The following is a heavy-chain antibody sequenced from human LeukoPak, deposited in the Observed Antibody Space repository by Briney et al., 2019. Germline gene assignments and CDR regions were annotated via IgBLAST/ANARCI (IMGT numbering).Heavy chain of an antibody. CDR1: GFTFSSYS. V-gene: IGHV3-21*04. CDR3: AIYYYHSSGYYYFQH. Sequence: GTSLRLSCAASGFTFSSYSMNWVRQAPGKGLEWVSSISSGGSYIYYADSVKGRFTISRDNAKNSLYLQMNSLRAEDTAVYYCAIYYYHSSGYYYFQHWGQGTLVTVSS. CDR2: ISSGGSYI. D-gene: IGHD3-22*01. J-gene: IGHJ1*01.